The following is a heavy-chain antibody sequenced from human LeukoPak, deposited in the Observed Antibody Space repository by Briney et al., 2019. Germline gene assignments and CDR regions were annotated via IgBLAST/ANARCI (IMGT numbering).Heavy chain of an antibody. V-gene: IGHV3-21*01. D-gene: IGHD3-22*01. Sequence: PGGSLRLSCAASGFTFSSYSMNWVRQAPGKGLEWVSSISSSSSYIYYADSVKGRFTISRDNAKNSLYLQMNSLRAEDTAVYYCASPRAYYYDSSGYYHYWGQGTLVTVSS. J-gene: IGHJ4*02. CDR3: ASPRAYYYDSSGYYHY. CDR1: GFTFSSYS. CDR2: ISSSSSYI.